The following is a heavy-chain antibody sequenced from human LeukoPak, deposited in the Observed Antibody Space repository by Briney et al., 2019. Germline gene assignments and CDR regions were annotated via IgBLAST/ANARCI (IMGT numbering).Heavy chain of an antibody. CDR3: ARGPYCSGGSCYEARRRYYFDY. V-gene: IGHV1-2*06. J-gene: IGHJ4*02. CDR2: INPNSGGT. CDR1: GYTFTGYY. Sequence: GASVNVSCKASGYTFTGYYIHWVRQAPGQGLEWMGRINPNSGGTNYAQKFQGRVTMTRDTSISTAYMELSRLRSDDTAVYYCARGPYCSGGSCYEARRRYYFDYWGQGTLVTVSS. D-gene: IGHD2-15*01.